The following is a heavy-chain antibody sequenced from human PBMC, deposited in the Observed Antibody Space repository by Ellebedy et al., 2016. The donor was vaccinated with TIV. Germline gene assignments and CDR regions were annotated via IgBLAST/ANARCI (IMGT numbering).Heavy chain of an antibody. Sequence: GGSLRLXXAASGFTFDDYAMHWVRQAPGKGLEWVSGISWNSGSIGYADSVKGRFTISRDNAKNSLYLQMNSLRAEDTAVYYCARGPPDIVVISYYYYMDVWGKGTTVTVSS. CDR1: GFTFDDYA. CDR3: ARGPPDIVVISYYYYMDV. J-gene: IGHJ6*03. CDR2: ISWNSGSI. V-gene: IGHV3-9*01. D-gene: IGHD2-2*01.